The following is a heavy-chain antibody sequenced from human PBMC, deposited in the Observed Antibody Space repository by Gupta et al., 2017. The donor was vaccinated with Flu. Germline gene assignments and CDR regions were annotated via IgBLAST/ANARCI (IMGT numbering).Heavy chain of an antibody. CDR3: ARHGWCSGGNCWLKDFDY. D-gene: IGHD2-15*01. J-gene: IGHJ4*02. Sequence: QLQLQESGPGLVKPSETLSLTCAVSGGSIINNNFYWGWIRQSPGKGLEWIGSIFYTGNAHYNPSLKSRITISIDTSKSQFSLNLNSVTAADTAVYYCARHGWCSGGNCWLKDFDYWGQGALVTVSS. V-gene: IGHV4-39*01. CDR1: GGSIINNNFY. CDR2: IFYTGNA.